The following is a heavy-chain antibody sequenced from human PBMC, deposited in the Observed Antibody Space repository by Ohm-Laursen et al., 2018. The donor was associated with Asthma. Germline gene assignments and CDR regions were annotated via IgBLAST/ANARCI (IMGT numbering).Heavy chain of an antibody. D-gene: IGHD3-10*01. CDR1: GFTFSDYY. Sequence: SLRLSCAASGFTFSDYYMSWIRQAPGKGLEWVSYISSSGSTIYYADSVKCRFTISRDNAKNSLYLQMNSLRAEDTAVYYCARETHYYYGSGSYDDYWGQGTLVTVSS. CDR2: ISSSGSTI. V-gene: IGHV3-11*01. J-gene: IGHJ4*02. CDR3: ARETHYYYGSGSYDDY.